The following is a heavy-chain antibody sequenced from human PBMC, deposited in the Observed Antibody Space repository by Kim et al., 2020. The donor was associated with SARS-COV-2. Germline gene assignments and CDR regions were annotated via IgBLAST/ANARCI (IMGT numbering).Heavy chain of an antibody. CDR1: GFNFGDWG. D-gene: IGHD6-25*01. CDR3: ARGKVYDKSGFHGFLFD. V-gene: IGHV3-20*04. CDR2: ITWEGEKT. Sequence: GGSLRLSCAASGFNFGDWGMSWVRHKPGRGLEWICGITWEGEKTGYVDAVRGRFTISRDVAQRSLYLQMDSLLAEDTAIYFCARGKVYDKSGFHGFLFD. J-gene: IGHJ4*01.